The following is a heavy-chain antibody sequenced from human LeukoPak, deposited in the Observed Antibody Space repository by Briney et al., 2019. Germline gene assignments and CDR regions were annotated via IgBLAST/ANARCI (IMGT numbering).Heavy chain of an antibody. CDR2: TIPILGIT. V-gene: IGHV1-69*04. J-gene: IGHJ3*02. D-gene: IGHD4-17*01. CDR1: GGTFSNYA. Sequence: GSSVKVSCKASGGTFSNYAISWVRQAPGQGLEWMGRTIPILGITDFAQKFQGRVTISADTSTSTAYMELSSLRSEDTAVYYCATDTVSAFDIWGQGTMVTVSS. CDR3: ATDTVSAFDI.